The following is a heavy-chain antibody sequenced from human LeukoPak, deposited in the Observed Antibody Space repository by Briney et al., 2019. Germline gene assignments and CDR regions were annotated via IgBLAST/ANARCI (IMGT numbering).Heavy chain of an antibody. CDR3: ARGRNQNFDY. CDR1: GYTFTGYY. V-gene: IGHV1-2*02. J-gene: IGHJ4*02. CDR2: INPNSGGT. Sequence: ASVKVPCKASGYTFTGYYMHWVRQAPGQGLEWMGWINPNSGGTSYAQKFQGRVTMTRDTSISTAYMELSRLRSDDTAVYYCARGRNQNFDYWGQGTLVTVSS.